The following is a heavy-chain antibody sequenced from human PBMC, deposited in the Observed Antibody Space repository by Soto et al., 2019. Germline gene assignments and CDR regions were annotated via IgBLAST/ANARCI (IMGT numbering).Heavy chain of an antibody. CDR1: GFTFSYYT. CDR2: ISSTYI. CDR3: ARALSPTAAFDV. D-gene: IGHD6-25*01. V-gene: IGHV3-21*01. J-gene: IGHJ3*01. Sequence: GGSLRLSCAASGFTFSYYTFNWVRQAPGKGLEWVSSISSTYIYYADSVKGRFTISRDNAKNSLYLQMNTLRAEDTAVYYCARALSPTAAFDVWGQGTMVTVSS.